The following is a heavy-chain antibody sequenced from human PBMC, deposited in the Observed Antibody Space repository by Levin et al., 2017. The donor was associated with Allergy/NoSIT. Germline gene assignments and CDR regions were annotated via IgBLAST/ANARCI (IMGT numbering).Heavy chain of an antibody. Sequence: GESLKISCAASGFTVSSNYMSWVRQTPGKGLQWVSLTYSGGGTDYTNSVKGRFIVSRDDSRNTLYLQMNSLRAEDTALYYCATSTRKYSFEYWGQGTLVTVSS. CDR3: ATSTRKYSFEY. D-gene: IGHD2-2*01. CDR1: GFTVSSNY. J-gene: IGHJ4*02. CDR2: TYSGGGT. V-gene: IGHV3-53*01.